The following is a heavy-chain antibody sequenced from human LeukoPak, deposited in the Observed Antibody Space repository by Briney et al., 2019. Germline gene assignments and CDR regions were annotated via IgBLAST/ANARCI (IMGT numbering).Heavy chain of an antibody. D-gene: IGHD6-13*01. CDR3: AKDSIAAAPGYYYYMGV. J-gene: IGHJ6*03. CDR1: GFTFSSYG. CDR2: IWYDGSNK. V-gene: IGHV3-30*02. Sequence: GGSLRLSCAASGFTFSSYGMHWVRQAPGKGLEWVAVIWYDGSNKYYADSVKGRFTISRDNSKNTLYLQMNSLRAEDTAVYYCAKDSIAAAPGYYYYMGVWGKGTTVTVSS.